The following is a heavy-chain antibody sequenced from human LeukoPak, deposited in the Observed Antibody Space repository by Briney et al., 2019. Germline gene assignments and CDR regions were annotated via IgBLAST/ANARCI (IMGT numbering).Heavy chain of an antibody. D-gene: IGHD2-21*02. CDR3: AKDFEWPTVVTALFDAFDM. CDR2: ISGSGGST. V-gene: IGHV3-23*01. CDR1: GFTFDSYA. J-gene: IGHJ3*02. Sequence: PGGSLRLSCAASGFTFDSYAMSWVRQAPGKGLEWVSSISGSGGSTYYVDSVKGRFTISGDNSKGTLYLQMNSLRAEDTAIYYCAKDFEWPTVVTALFDAFDMWGQGTMVTVSS.